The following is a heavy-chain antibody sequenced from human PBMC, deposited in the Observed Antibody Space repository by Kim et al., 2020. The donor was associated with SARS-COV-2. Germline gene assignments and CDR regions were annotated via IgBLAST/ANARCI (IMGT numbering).Heavy chain of an antibody. J-gene: IGHJ4*01. D-gene: IGHD3-10*01. V-gene: IGHV4-31*03. CDR1: GGSISSGGYY. CDR2: IYYSGST. CDR3: AREGTMVRRTGCDY. Sequence: SETLSLTCTVSGGSISSGGYYWSWMRQHPGKGWEWIGYIYYSGSTYYNPSLKSRGTIAVDTSKNKFYLKLSSGPAADTSVCYCAREGTMVRRTGCDYWG.